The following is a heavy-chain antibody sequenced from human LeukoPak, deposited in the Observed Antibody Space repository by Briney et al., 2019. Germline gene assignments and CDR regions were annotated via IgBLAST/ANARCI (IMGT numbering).Heavy chain of an antibody. Sequence: GGSLRLSCAASGFTFSIYWMHWVRQAPGKGLVWVTRINTDGSTTSYADSVEGRFTISRDNAKNTLYLQMNSLRAEDTAVYYCARVRTTGSYYGMDVWGQGTTVTVSS. J-gene: IGHJ6*02. D-gene: IGHD3-10*01. V-gene: IGHV3-74*01. CDR2: INTDGSTT. CDR3: ARVRTTGSYYGMDV. CDR1: GFTFSIYW.